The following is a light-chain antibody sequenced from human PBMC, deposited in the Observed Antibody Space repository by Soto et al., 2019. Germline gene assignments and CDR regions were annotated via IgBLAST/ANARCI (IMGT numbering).Light chain of an antibody. V-gene: IGLV6-57*03. CDR2: DNN. CDR3: QSYDSSSLVV. Sequence: NFMLTQPHSLSESPGKTVTISCTRSTGSIASNYVQWYQQRPGSAPTTVIYDNNQRPSGVPDRFSGSFDSSSNSASLTISGQETEDEAVYYCQSYDSSSLVVLGGGTQLTVL. J-gene: IGLJ3*02. CDR1: TGSIASNY.